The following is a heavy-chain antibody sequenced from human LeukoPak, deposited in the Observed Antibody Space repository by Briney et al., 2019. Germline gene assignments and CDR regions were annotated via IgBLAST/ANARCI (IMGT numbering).Heavy chain of an antibody. D-gene: IGHD3-3*01. CDR1: GFTFSSYW. J-gene: IGHJ4*02. CDR3: ARVSRSGYYEHYFDY. V-gene: IGHV3-7*01. CDR2: IKQDGSEK. Sequence: GGSLRLSCAASGFTFSSYWMSWVRQAPGKGLEWVANIKQDGSEKYYVDSVKGRFTISRDNAKNSLYLQMNSLRAEDTAVYYCARVSRSGYYEHYFDYWGQGTLVTVSS.